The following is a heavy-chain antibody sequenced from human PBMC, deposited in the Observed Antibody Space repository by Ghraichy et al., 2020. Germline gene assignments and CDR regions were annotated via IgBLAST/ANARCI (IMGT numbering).Heavy chain of an antibody. CDR3: ARDHYYDSSGYST. D-gene: IGHD3-22*01. Sequence: SETLSLTCTVSGGSISSGGYYWSWIRQHPGKGLEWIGYIYYSGSTYYNPSLKSRVTISVDTSKNQFSLKLSSVTAADTAVYYCARDHYYDSSGYSTWGQGTLVTVSS. CDR2: IYYSGST. J-gene: IGHJ4*02. CDR1: GGSISSGGYY. V-gene: IGHV4-31*03.